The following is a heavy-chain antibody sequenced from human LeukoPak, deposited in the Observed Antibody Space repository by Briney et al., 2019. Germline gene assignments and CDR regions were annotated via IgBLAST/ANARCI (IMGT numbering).Heavy chain of an antibody. D-gene: IGHD3-22*01. CDR1: GGSISSGGYY. V-gene: IGHV4-61*02. J-gene: IGHJ5*02. Sequence: SETLSLTCTASGGSISSGGYYWSWNRQPAGKGLEWIVRIYTSGSTNYNPFLERCATLSVNSSKNQFSLKLSLVTAATAAEYYCARAEYYYDSSGYTPWGQGTMVSDPS. CDR3: ARAEYYYDSSGYTP. CDR2: IYTSGST.